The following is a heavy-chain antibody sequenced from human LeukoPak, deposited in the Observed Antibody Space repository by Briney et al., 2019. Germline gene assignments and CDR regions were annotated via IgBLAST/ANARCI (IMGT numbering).Heavy chain of an antibody. J-gene: IGHJ4*02. D-gene: IGHD6-19*01. CDR1: GGSFSGYY. V-gene: IGHV4-34*01. CDR2: INHSGST. CDR3: ARGGRAVAGIDY. Sequence: PSETLSLTCAVYGGSFSGYYWGWIRQPPGKGLEWIGEINHSGSTNYNPSLKSRATISVDTSKNQFSLKLSSVTAADTAVYYCARGGRAVAGIDYWGQGTLVTVSS.